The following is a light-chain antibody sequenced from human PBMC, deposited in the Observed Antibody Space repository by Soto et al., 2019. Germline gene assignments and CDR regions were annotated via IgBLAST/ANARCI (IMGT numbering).Light chain of an antibody. CDR1: QSVSSS. CDR2: DAS. Sequence: EIVLTQSPDTLSLSPGERATLSCRASQSVSSSLAWYQQKPGQAPRLLIYDASNRATGIPARFSGSGSGTDFTLTISSLEPQDFAVYYCQQHNNWPPEVTFGPGTKVDIK. J-gene: IGKJ3*01. CDR3: QQHNNWPPEVT. V-gene: IGKV3-11*01.